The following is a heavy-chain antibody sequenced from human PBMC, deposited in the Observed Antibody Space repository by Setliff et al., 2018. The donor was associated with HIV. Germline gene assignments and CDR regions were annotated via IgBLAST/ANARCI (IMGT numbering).Heavy chain of an antibody. CDR1: GYTFTAYY. CDR3: ARGTDFWSGSSNFDY. CDR2: INPNSGGT. V-gene: IGHV1-2*02. D-gene: IGHD3-3*01. J-gene: IGHJ4*02. Sequence: ASVKVSCKAYGYTFTAYYMHWVRQAPGQGLEWMEWINPNSGGTNYAQKFRGRVTMTRDTSINTAHMYLSSLRSVDTAIYFCARGTDFWSGSSNFDYWGQGTQVTVSS.